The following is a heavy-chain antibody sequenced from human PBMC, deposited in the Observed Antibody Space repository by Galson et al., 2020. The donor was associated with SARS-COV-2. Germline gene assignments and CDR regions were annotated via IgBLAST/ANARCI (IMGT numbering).Heavy chain of an antibody. CDR2: IFYTGLT. CDR3: ARTADSGYGQPFDH. D-gene: IGHD5-12*01. J-gene: IGHJ4*02. V-gene: IGHV4-30-4*01. CDR1: GGSVRSGDYY. Sequence: ETSETLSITCTVSGGSVRSGDYYWSWIRQPPGKGLEWIGYIFYTGLTYYNPSLRSRVTISVDTSKNQFSLKLTSVTAADTAVYYCARTADSGYGQPFDHWGQGTLVTVSS.